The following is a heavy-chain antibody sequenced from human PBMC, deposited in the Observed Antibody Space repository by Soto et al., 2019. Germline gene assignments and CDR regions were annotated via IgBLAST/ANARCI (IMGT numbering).Heavy chain of an antibody. D-gene: IGHD1-1*01. CDR2: ISWNSGNI. Sequence: EVQLVESGGGLVQPGRSLRLSCVTSGFTFDDYAMHGVRQAPGKGLEWASSISWNSGNIDYAYSVKGRFTVSRDNARNSLYLHMDSLRSEDTALYYCARDASITTRSLPYWGQGTLVTVSS. CDR1: GFTFDDYA. CDR3: ARDASITTRSLPY. V-gene: IGHV3-9*01. J-gene: IGHJ4*02.